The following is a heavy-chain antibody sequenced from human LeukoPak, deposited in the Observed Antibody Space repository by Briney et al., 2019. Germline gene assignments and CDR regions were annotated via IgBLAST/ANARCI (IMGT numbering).Heavy chain of an antibody. D-gene: IGHD3-10*01. V-gene: IGHV3-64D*08. CDR1: GFTFSTYS. Sequence: GGSLRLSCSASGFTFSTYSMHWVRQAPGKGLEFVSTINIKGDDTYYADAVKGRFTISRDHLRKTLYLQMSSLRAEDTAVYYCVKDLRGEGHYTSFDYWGQGTLVTVSS. CDR3: VKDLRGEGHYTSFDY. CDR2: INIKGDDT. J-gene: IGHJ4*02.